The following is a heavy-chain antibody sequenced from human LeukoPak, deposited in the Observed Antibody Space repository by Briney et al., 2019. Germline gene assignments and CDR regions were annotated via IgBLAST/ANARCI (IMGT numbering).Heavy chain of an antibody. CDR3: AKTTVTSEEYYYYYMDV. Sequence: ASVKVSCKTSGYTFTSYGVSWVRQAPGQGLEWMGWIITYNGNTYYSQKLQGRVTTTTDTSTSTAYMELRSLRSDDTAVYYCAKTTVTSEEYYYYYMDVWGKGTTVTVSS. D-gene: IGHD4-17*01. J-gene: IGHJ6*03. V-gene: IGHV1-18*01. CDR2: IITYNGNT. CDR1: GYTFTSYG.